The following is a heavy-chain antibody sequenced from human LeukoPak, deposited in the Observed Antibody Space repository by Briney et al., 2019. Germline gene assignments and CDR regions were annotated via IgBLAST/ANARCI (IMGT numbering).Heavy chain of an antibody. V-gene: IGHV1-69*04. J-gene: IGHJ6*02. CDR2: IIPILGIA. D-gene: IGHD1-1*01. CDR3: AKDHPNWNYYYGMDV. CDR1: GGTFSSYA. Sequence: SVKVSCKASGGTFSSYAISWVRQAPGQGLEWMGRIIPILGIANYAQKFQGRVTITADKSTSTAYMELSSLRSEDTAVYYCAKDHPNWNYYYGMDVWGQGTTVTVSS.